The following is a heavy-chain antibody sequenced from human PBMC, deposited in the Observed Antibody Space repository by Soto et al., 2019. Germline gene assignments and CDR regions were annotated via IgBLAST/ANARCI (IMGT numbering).Heavy chain of an antibody. V-gene: IGHV3-33*01. J-gene: IGHJ4*02. CDR3: ARGESSGALY. CDR2: IWYDGSNK. Sequence: QVQLVESGGGVVQPGRSLRLACAASGFTFSSYGMHWVRQAPGKGLEWVAVIWYDGSNKYYADSVKGRFTISRDNSKNTLYLQMNSLRAEDTAVHYCARGESSGALYWGQGTLVTVSS. D-gene: IGHD1-26*01. CDR1: GFTFSSYG.